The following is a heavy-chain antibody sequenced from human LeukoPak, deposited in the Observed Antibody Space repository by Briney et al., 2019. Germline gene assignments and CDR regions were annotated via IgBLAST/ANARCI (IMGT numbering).Heavy chain of an antibody. CDR3: ARHSGYNYGYVDY. D-gene: IGHD5-18*01. CDR1: GGSISSIGYY. J-gene: IGHJ4*02. Sequence: SETLSLTCTVSGGSISSIGYYWGWIRQPPGQGLEWIGSIYYGGSAYYNPSLKSRVTISVDTSKNPFSLKLTSVTAADSAVYYCARHSGYNYGYVDYWGQGTLVTVSS. V-gene: IGHV4-39*01. CDR2: IYYGGSA.